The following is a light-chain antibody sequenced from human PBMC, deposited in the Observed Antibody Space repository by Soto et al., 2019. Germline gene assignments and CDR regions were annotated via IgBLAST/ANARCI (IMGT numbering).Light chain of an antibody. CDR2: KVF. J-gene: IGKJ2*01. V-gene: IGKV2-30*01. CDR1: QSLVYADGTTY. Sequence: DVVMTQSPLSLPVTLGQSASISCTSSQSLVYADGTTYWNWLQQRPGQSPRRLIYKVFNRESGVPDRFSRSAAGSEFALTISRVEAEDIVGYYCMQTARGPYTFGRWTKWQMK. CDR3: MQTARGPYT.